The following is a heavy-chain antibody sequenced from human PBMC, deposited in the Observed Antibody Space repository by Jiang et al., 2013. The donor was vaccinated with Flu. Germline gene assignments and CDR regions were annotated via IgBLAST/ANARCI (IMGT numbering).Heavy chain of an antibody. D-gene: IGHD6-19*01. CDR3: ARDPGQKPAVAGNFDY. CDR2: ISYDGSNK. CDR1: GFTFSSYA. V-gene: IGHV3-30-3*01. Sequence: GGGVVQPGRSLRLSCAASGFTFSSYAMHWVRQAPGKGLEWVAVISYDGSNKYYADSVKGRFTISRDNSKNTLYLQMNSLRAEDTAVYYCARDPGQKPAVAGNFDYWGQGTLVTVSS. J-gene: IGHJ4*02.